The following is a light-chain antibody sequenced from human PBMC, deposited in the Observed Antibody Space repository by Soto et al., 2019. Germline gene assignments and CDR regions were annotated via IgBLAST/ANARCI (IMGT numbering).Light chain of an antibody. Sequence: YELTQPPSVSVSPGQTASITCSGDKLGDKYACWYQQKPGQSPVLVIYQDSKRPSGIPERFSGSKSGNTATLTISGTQAMDEADYYCQAWDSSTPVVFGGGTKLTVL. J-gene: IGLJ2*01. CDR1: KLGDKY. V-gene: IGLV3-1*01. CDR3: QAWDSSTPVV. CDR2: QDS.